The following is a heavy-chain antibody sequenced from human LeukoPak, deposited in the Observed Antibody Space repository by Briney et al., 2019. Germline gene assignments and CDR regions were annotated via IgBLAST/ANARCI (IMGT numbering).Heavy chain of an antibody. CDR2: IIPIFGTA. V-gene: IGHV1-69*05. Sequence: ASVKVSCKASGGTFSSYAISWVRQAPGQGLEWMGGIIPIFGTANYAQKFQGRVTITTDESRSTAYMELSSLRSDDTAVYYCARSELRYFDWLLMNNWFDPWGQGTLVTVSS. CDR1: GGTFSSYA. CDR3: ARSELRYFDWLLMNNWFDP. J-gene: IGHJ5*02. D-gene: IGHD3-9*01.